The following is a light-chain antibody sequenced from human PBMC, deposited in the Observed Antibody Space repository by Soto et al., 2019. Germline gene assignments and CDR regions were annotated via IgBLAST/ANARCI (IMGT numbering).Light chain of an antibody. CDR2: KVS. CDR1: QSLVYSDGNTY. J-gene: IGKJ3*01. Sequence: DVVMTQSPLSLPVTLGQPASISCRSSQSLVYSDGNTYLNWFQQRPGQSPRRLIYKVSNWDSGVTDRFSGSGSGTDFTLKISRVEAEDVGVYYYTQALKIHFTFGAGTKVDI. V-gene: IGKV2D-30*01. CDR3: TQALKIHFT.